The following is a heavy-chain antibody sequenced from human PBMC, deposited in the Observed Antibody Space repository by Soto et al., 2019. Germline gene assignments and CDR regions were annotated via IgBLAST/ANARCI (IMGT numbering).Heavy chain of an antibody. V-gene: IGHV3-30-3*01. J-gene: IGHJ6*02. CDR1: GFTFSSYA. CDR3: ARGDYGDYRYYYYGMDV. D-gene: IGHD4-17*01. Sequence: QVQLVESGGGVVQPGRSLRLSCAASGFTFSSYAMHWVRQAPGKGLEWVAVISYDGSNKYYADSVKGRFTISRDNSKNTLYLQMNSLRAEDTAVYYCARGDYGDYRYYYYGMDVWGPGTTVTVSS. CDR2: ISYDGSNK.